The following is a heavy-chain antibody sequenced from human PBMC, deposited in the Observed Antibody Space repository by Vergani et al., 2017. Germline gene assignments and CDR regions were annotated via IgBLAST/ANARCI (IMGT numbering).Heavy chain of an antibody. J-gene: IGHJ5*02. D-gene: IGHD1-26*01. V-gene: IGHV3-23*01. CDR1: GFTFSTYA. CDR2: LTGGGGST. Sequence: ELQLLESGGSLKQPGGSVRLSCAASGFTFSTYAMHWVRQAPGKGLEWVSALTGGGGSTYYADSFKGRFIISRDNSRDTLYLQMNSLRPEDTATYYCVKGAGSYETFFAPWGKGTLVTVS. CDR3: VKGAGSYETFFAP.